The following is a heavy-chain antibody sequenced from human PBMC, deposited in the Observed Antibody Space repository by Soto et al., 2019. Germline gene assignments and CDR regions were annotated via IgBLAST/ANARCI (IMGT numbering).Heavy chain of an antibody. Sequence: SLRLSCAASGFTFSSHNMNWVRQAPGKGLEWVSYIGTSSSNIYYADSVKGRFTISRDNSKNTLYLQMNSLRAEDTAVYYCAKDRPSGSRPYYYGMDVWGQGTTVTVSS. J-gene: IGHJ6*02. V-gene: IGHV3-48*01. CDR3: AKDRPSGSRPYYYGMDV. CDR2: IGTSSSNI. CDR1: GFTFSSHN. D-gene: IGHD1-26*01.